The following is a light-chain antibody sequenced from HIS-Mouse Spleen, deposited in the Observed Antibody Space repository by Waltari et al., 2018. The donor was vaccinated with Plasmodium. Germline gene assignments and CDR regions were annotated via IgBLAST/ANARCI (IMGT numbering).Light chain of an antibody. CDR1: QSVSSN. J-gene: IGKJ2*01. Sequence: EIVMTQSPATLSVSPGERATLSCRASQSVSSNLDWYQQKPGQAPRLLINGASTRATGIPARFSGSGSGTEFTLTISSMQSEDFAVYYCQQYNNWPYTFGQGTKLEIK. CDR2: GAS. CDR3: QQYNNWPYT. V-gene: IGKV3-15*01.